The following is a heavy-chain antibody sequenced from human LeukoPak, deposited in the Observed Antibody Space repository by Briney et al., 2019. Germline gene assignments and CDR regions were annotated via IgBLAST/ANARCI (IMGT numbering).Heavy chain of an antibody. D-gene: IGHD1-1*01. J-gene: IGHJ4*02. CDR1: GFAFSNYW. CDR3: ARTPLAQLEPDYFDS. Sequence: GALRLSCAASGFAFSNYWMTWVSQAPGKGLQWVANIKPDGTEKNYVDSVKGRFTISRDNAKNSLYLQLNSLRVDDTALYYCARTPLAQLEPDYFDSWGQGTLVSVS. CDR2: IKPDGTEK. V-gene: IGHV3-7*01.